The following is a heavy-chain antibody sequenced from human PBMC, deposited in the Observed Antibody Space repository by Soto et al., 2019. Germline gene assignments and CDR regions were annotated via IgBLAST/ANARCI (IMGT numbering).Heavy chain of an antibody. CDR3: ARAAWTGIANWLDP. CDR1: GGPISTSHW. J-gene: IGHJ5*02. V-gene: IGHV4-4*02. CDR2: IDHGGNG. D-gene: IGHD1-1*01. Sequence: QVQLQESGPGLVKPSGTLSLTCGVSGGPISTSHWWTWVRQAPGKGLEWIGEIDHGGNGKYSPSLNGRVTMAVNPSNNLFFLRLTSVTVADTAVYYCARAAWTGIANWLDPWGRGTLVTVAS.